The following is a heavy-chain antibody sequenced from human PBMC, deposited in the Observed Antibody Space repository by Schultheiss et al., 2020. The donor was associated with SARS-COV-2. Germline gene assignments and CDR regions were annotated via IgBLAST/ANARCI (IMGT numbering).Heavy chain of an antibody. V-gene: IGHV3-21*01. CDR3: ARDYCSSTSCKINYYYYGMDV. D-gene: IGHD2-2*01. Sequence: GGSLRLSCAASGFTFSSYSMNWVRQPPGKGLEWVSSISSSSSYIYYADSVKGRFTISRDNAKNSLYLQMNSLRAEDTAVYYCARDYCSSTSCKINYYYYGMDVWGQGTTVTVSS. CDR1: GFTFSSYS. J-gene: IGHJ6*02. CDR2: ISSSSSYI.